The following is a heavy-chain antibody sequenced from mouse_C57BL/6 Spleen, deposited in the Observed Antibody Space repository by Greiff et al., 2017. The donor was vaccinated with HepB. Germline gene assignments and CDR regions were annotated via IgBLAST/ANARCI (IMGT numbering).Heavy chain of an antibody. Sequence: EVQGVESGGGLVQPGGSMKLSCAASGFTFSDAWMDWVRQSPEKGLEWVAEIRNKANNHATYYAESVKGRFTISRDDSKSSVYLQMNSLRAEDTGIYYCTGTTGASWFAYWGQGTLVTVSA. CDR3: TGTTGASWFAY. J-gene: IGHJ3*01. D-gene: IGHD2-13*01. V-gene: IGHV6-6*01. CDR2: IRNKANNHAT. CDR1: GFTFSDAW.